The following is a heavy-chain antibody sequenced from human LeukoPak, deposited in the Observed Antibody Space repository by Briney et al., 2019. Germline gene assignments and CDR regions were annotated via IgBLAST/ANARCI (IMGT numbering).Heavy chain of an antibody. V-gene: IGHV4-38-2*02. CDR3: ARDRGYSYGPLDS. Sequence: PSETLSLTCTVSGYSISSGYYWGWIRQPPGKGLEWIGSIYHSGSTNYNPSLKSRVTISVDKSKNQLSLKLSSVTAADTAVYYCARDRGYSYGPLDSWGQGTLVTVSS. D-gene: IGHD5-18*01. J-gene: IGHJ4*02. CDR1: GYSISSGYY. CDR2: IYHSGST.